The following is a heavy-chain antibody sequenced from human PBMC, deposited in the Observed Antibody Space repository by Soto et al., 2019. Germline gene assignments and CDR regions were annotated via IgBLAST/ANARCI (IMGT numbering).Heavy chain of an antibody. D-gene: IGHD2-15*01. CDR3: ARDPKPLGYCSGGSCYGAFDI. CDR2: ISYDGSNK. J-gene: IGHJ3*02. Sequence: PGGSLRLSCAASGLTFSSYAMHWVRQAPGKGLEWVAVISYDGSNKYYADSVKGRFTISRDNSKNTLYLQMDSLRAEDTAVYYCARDPKPLGYCSGGSCYGAFDIWGQGTMVTVSS. CDR1: GLTFSSYA. V-gene: IGHV3-30-3*01.